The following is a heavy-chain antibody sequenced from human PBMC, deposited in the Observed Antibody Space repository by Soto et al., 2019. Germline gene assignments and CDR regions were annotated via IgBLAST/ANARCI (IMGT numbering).Heavy chain of an antibody. CDR3: ARVVPGAEAWFGP. Sequence: GASVKVSCKTSGYTFSNYGITWVRQAPGQPLEWLGWISLYSDGTNYAQKFQGRVSMTTDTSTTTAYMEPRSLRSDDTAVYYCARVVPGAEAWFGPWGQGTLVTGSA. CDR1: GYTFSNYG. V-gene: IGHV1-18*01. D-gene: IGHD2-2*01. CDR2: ISLYSDGT. J-gene: IGHJ5*02.